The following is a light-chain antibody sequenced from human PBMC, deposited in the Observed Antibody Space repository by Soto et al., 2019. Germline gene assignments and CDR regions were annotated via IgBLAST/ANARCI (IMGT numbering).Light chain of an antibody. CDR3: QQYNNWAGT. CDR1: QSVSTY. V-gene: IGKV3-15*01. Sequence: EIELAQSPGTLSLSLGERVTLSCRASQSVSTYLTWYQQKPGQAPMLLIYGASTRSTGIPARFSGSGSGTEFTLTISSLQSEDFAVYYCQQYNNWAGTFGPGTKVDIK. J-gene: IGKJ3*01. CDR2: GAS.